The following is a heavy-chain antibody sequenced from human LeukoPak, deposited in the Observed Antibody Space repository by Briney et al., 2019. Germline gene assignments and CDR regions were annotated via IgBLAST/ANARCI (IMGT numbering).Heavy chain of an antibody. V-gene: IGHV4-34*01. J-gene: IGHJ4*02. CDR2: INHSGST. CDR3: ARVTGDSSGYYYLDY. Sequence: SETLSLTCTVYGGSFSGYYWSWIRQPPGKGLEWIGEINHSGSTYYNPSLESRVTISVDTSKNQFSLRLNSVTAADTAVYYCARVTGDSSGYYYLDYWGQGTLVTVSS. D-gene: IGHD3-22*01. CDR1: GGSFSGYY.